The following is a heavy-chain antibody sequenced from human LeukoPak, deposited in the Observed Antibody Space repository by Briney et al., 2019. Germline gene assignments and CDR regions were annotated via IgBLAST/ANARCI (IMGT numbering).Heavy chain of an antibody. CDR2: ISYDGKNK. CDR1: GFTFSSYG. V-gene: IGHV3-30*03. Sequence: GRSLRLSCAASGFTFSSYGMHWVRQAPGKGLEWVAVISYDGKNKYYADSVKGRFTISRDNSKNTLYLQMNSLRPEDTAVYYCARDLNSYAHYYYYGMDVWGQGTTVTVSS. D-gene: IGHD5-18*01. J-gene: IGHJ6*02. CDR3: ARDLNSYAHYYYYGMDV.